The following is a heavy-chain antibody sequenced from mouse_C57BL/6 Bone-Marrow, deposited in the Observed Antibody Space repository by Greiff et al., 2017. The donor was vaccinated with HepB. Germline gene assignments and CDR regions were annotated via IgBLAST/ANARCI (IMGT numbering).Heavy chain of an antibody. V-gene: IGHV2-5*01. Sequence: QVQLKQSGPGLVQPSQCLSITCTASGFSLTSYGVHWVRQSPGKGLEWLGVIWRGGSTDYNAAFMSRLSITKDNAKSHVSCIMNSQQADDTSICYCTRIERGFDYWGQGTLVTVSA. CDR1: GFSLTSYG. CDR2: IWRGGST. J-gene: IGHJ3*01. CDR3: TRIERGFDY.